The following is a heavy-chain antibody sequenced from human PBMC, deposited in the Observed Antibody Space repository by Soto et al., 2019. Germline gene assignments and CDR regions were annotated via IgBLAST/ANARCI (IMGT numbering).Heavy chain of an antibody. CDR3: AGSVWSYGGWFDP. Sequence: SETLSLTCTVSGGSVSSGNYYWGWIRQPPGKGLDWIATIFSSGSTYYNPSLKSRVTIFVDTSKNQFSLKLSSVTVADTALYYCAGSVWSYGGWFDPWGQGTLVTVSS. CDR1: GGSVSSGNYY. CDR2: IFSSGST. J-gene: IGHJ5*02. V-gene: IGHV4-39*01. D-gene: IGHD3-16*01.